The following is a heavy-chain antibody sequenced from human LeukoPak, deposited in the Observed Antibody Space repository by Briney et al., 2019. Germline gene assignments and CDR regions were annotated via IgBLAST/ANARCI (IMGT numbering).Heavy chain of an antibody. D-gene: IGHD5-12*01. J-gene: IGHJ4*02. CDR2: IYVDGST. V-gene: IGHV3-53*01. Sequence: GGSLRLSCAASGFTVSSNYMSWVRQAPGKGLEWVSVIYVDGSTYYADSVKGRFSISRDNSKNTLSLQMNSLRAEDTAVYYCAKEGGYQEIDYWGQGTLVTVSS. CDR1: GFTVSSNY. CDR3: AKEGGYQEIDY.